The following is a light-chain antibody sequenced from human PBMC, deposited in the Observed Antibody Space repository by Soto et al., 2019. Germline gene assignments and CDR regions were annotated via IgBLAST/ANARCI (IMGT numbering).Light chain of an antibody. CDR2: DAS. CDR1: QSVSSY. CDR3: QQRSNWPPEIT. Sequence: EIVLTQSPATLSLSPGERATLSCRASQSVSSYLVWYQQKPGQAPRLLIYDASNRATGFPTRFSGSGSGTDIPLTIDCLEPEDFAVYYCQQRSNWPPEITFGQGTRLEIK. V-gene: IGKV3-11*01. J-gene: IGKJ5*01.